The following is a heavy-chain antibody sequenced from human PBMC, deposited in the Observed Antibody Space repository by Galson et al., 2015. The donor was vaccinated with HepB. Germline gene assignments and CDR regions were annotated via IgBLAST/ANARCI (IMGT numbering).Heavy chain of an antibody. CDR1: GFTFSSYS. J-gene: IGHJ4*02. V-gene: IGHV3-21*01. D-gene: IGHD1-26*01. Sequence: SLRLSCAASGFTFSSYSMNWVRQAPGKGLEWVSSISSSSSYIYYADSVKGRFTISRDNAKNSLYLQMNSLRAEDTAVYYCARFAVGATKGGFDYWGQGTLVTVSS. CDR2: ISSSSSYI. CDR3: ARFAVGATKGGFDY.